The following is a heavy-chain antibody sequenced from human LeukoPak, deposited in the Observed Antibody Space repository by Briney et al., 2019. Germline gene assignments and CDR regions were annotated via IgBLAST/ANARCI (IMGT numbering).Heavy chain of an antibody. CDR2: IYTSGST. CDR3: ARLDSSFDY. J-gene: IGHJ4*02. D-gene: IGHD2-2*03. V-gene: IGHV4-4*09. CDR1: GGSISTYY. Sequence: SETLSLTCTVSGGSISTYYWSWIRQPPGKGLEWIGYIYTSGSTNYNPSLKSRVTISVDTSKNQFSLKLSSVTAADTAVYYCARLDSSFDYWGQGTLVTVSS.